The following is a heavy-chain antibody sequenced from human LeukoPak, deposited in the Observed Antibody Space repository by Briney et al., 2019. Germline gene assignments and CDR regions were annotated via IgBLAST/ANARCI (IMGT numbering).Heavy chain of an antibody. CDR3: AKLPVMGSGYFDSSGYFDY. D-gene: IGHD3-22*01. V-gene: IGHV3-23*01. Sequence: GGSLRLSCAASGFTFSGYAMAWVRQTPGKGLEWVSSISGSGGSTNYADSVKDHFTISRDNSKNTLYVQMDSLRVEDSAVYYCAKLPVMGSGYFDSSGYFDYWGQGALVIVSS. CDR2: ISGSGGST. CDR1: GFTFSGYA. J-gene: IGHJ4*02.